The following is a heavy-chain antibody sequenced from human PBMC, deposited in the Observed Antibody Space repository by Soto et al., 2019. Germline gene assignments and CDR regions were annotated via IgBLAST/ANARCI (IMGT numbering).Heavy chain of an antibody. CDR1: GGTFSNYA. Sequence: SVKVSCKASGGTFSNYAISWVRQAPGQGLEWMGGIIPFFGTTNYAQKFQGRVTITADESTSTAYMELNSLRSEDTAVYYCARGQDLKTTVTPFDYWGQGTLITVSS. V-gene: IGHV1-69*13. D-gene: IGHD4-4*01. CDR2: IIPFFGTT. CDR3: ARGQDLKTTVTPFDY. J-gene: IGHJ4*02.